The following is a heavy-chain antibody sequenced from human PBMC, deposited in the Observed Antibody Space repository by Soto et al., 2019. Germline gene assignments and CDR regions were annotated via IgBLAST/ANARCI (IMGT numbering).Heavy chain of an antibody. D-gene: IGHD3-3*01. CDR2: IIPIFGTA. Sequence: SVTVSCTASGGTFSSYAISWVRQAPGQGLEWMGGIIPIFGTANYAQKFQGRVTITADESTSTAYMELSSLRSEDTAVYYCARVLREKPNFWSGYYYYYGMDVWGQGTTVNV. CDR1: GGTFSSYA. V-gene: IGHV1-69*13. J-gene: IGHJ6*02. CDR3: ARVLREKPNFWSGYYYYYGMDV.